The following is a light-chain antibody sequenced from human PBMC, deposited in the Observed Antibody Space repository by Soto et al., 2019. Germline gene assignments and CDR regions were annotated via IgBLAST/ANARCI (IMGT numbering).Light chain of an antibody. J-gene: IGKJ4*01. CDR2: GAS. V-gene: IGKV3-20*01. CDR3: QQYGSPLT. Sequence: EIVVTQSPGTLSLSPGERATLSCRASQSVSSSYLAWYQQRPGQAPRLLIYGASSRATGIPARFSGSGSVTDFTLSISRLEPEDFAVYYCQQYGSPLTFGGGTKVEIK. CDR1: QSVSSSY.